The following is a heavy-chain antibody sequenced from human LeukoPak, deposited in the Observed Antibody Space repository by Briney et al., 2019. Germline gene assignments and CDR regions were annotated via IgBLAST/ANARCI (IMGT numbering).Heavy chain of an antibody. D-gene: IGHD5-12*01. CDR2: VRNDGSSE. V-gene: IGHV3-30*02. CDR1: GFVLSDYG. J-gene: IGHJ4*02. Sequence: GGSLRLSCAASGFVLSDYGMHWVRQAPGKGLEWVAFVRNDGSSEYYVGSVKGRFTTSRDKSKNTLYLQMNSLRVEDTAVYSCAKESDSGYHSEGPRNWGLGTLVTVSS. CDR3: AKESDSGYHSEGPRN.